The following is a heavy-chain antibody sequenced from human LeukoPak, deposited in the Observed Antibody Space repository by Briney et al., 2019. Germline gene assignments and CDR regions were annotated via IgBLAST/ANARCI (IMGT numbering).Heavy chain of an antibody. CDR2: IYYSGST. CDR3: ARHWRPLYYDSSLDY. Sequence: PSETLSLTCTVSGGSISSSSYYWGWIRQPPGKGLEWIGSIYYSGSTYYNPSLKSRVTISVDTSKNQFSLKLSSVTAADTAVYYCARHWRPLYYDSSLDYWGQGTLVTVSS. CDR1: GGSISSSSYY. D-gene: IGHD3-22*01. V-gene: IGHV4-39*01. J-gene: IGHJ4*02.